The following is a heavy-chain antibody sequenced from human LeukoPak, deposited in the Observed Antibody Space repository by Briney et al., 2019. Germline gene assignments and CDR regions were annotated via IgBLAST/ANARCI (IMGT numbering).Heavy chain of an antibody. J-gene: IGHJ4*02. CDR1: GYTFTGYY. CDR3: ARERKITVFGVACDD. Sequence: ASVKVSCKASGYTFTGYYMHWVRQAPGQGLEWMGRINPNGGVTNYAQNYQGRVTMTSDTSISTAYMELSRLRSDDTAVYYCARERKITVFGVACDDWGQGTLVTVSS. D-gene: IGHD3-3*01. CDR2: INPNGGVT. V-gene: IGHV1-2*06.